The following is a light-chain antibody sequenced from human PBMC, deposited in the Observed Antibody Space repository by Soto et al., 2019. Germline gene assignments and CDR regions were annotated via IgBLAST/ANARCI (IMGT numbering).Light chain of an antibody. CDR3: QVWDSSSDRDVV. Sequence: SYELTQPPSASVAPGKTARITCGGNNIGSKSVHWYQQKPGQALVLVIYYDSERLSGIPERFSVSNSVNTATLTMSRVEAGDEADYYCQVWDSSSDRDVVFGGGTKLTVL. J-gene: IGLJ2*01. CDR1: NIGSKS. V-gene: IGLV3-21*04. CDR2: YDS.